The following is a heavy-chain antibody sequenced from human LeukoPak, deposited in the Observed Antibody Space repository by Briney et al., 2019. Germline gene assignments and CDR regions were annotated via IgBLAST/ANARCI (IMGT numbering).Heavy chain of an antibody. V-gene: IGHV1-69*04. Sequence: SVKVSCRASGGTFSSYAISWVRQAPGQGLEWMGRIIPILGIANYAQKFQGRVTITADKSTSTAYMELSSLRSEDTAVYYCARGLRYFDWSGPPYYGMDVWGQGTTVTVSS. CDR3: ARGLRYFDWSGPPYYGMDV. CDR2: IIPILGIA. D-gene: IGHD3-9*01. CDR1: GGTFSSYA. J-gene: IGHJ6*02.